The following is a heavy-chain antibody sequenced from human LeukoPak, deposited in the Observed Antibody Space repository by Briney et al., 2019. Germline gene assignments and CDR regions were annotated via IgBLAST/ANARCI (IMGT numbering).Heavy chain of an antibody. Sequence: GGALGLSFAGSWFTVSSNYMSWGRPAPGEGVEGGSSIRTSGRNTHYADSVKGRFTISRDNSRNTLYLQMNSLTAGDTAVYYCAKGCFGDILANWFDPWGQGTLVTVSS. CDR2: IRTSGRNT. J-gene: IGHJ5*02. CDR3: AKGCFGDILANWFDP. V-gene: IGHV3-23*01. D-gene: IGHD3-10*01. CDR1: WFTVSSNY.